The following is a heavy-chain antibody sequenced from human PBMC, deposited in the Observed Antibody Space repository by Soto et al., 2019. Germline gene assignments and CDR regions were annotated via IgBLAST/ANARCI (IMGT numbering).Heavy chain of an antibody. CDR2: ISGSGGST. CDR1: GFTFSSYA. Sequence: GGSLRLSCAASGFTFSSYAMSWVRQAPGKGLEWVSAISGSGGSTYYADSVKGRFTISRDNSKNTLYLQMNSLRAEDTAVYYCAKPLDLWFGERDGMDVWGQGTTVTVSS. CDR3: AKPLDLWFGERDGMDV. V-gene: IGHV3-23*01. D-gene: IGHD3-10*01. J-gene: IGHJ6*02.